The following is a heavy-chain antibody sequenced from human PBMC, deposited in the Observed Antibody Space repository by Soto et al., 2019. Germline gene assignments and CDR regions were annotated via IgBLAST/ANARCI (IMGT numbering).Heavy chain of an antibody. Sequence: QVQLVASGGGVVQPGRSLRLSCAASGFTFSSYGMHWVRQAPGKGLEWVAVISYDGSNKYYADSVKGRFTISRDNSKNTLYLQMNSLRAEDTAVYYCARGDSSGYYATPFDYWGQGTLVTVSS. D-gene: IGHD3-22*01. CDR3: ARGDSSGYYATPFDY. J-gene: IGHJ4*02. CDR1: GFTFSSYG. V-gene: IGHV3-30*03. CDR2: ISYDGSNK.